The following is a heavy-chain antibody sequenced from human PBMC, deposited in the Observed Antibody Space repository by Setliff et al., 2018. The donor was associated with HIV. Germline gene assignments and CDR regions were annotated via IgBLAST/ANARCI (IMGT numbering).Heavy chain of an antibody. CDR2: IWSDGSNK. V-gene: IGHV3-33*08. CDR3: ARGRGSGESGYSYYYMDV. Sequence: GGSLRLSCAASGFTFSNYGMHWVRQAPGKGLEWVAVIWSDGSNKYYADSMRGRFTFSRDNAKNSLYLQMNSLRAEDTAVYYCARGRGSGESGYSYYYMDVWGKGTTVTVSS. J-gene: IGHJ6*03. CDR1: GFTFSNYG. D-gene: IGHD3-10*01.